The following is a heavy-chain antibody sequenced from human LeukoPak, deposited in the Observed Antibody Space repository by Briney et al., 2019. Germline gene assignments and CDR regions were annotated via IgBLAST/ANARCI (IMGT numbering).Heavy chain of an antibody. Sequence: SQTLSLTCAISGDSVSSNSAAWNWIRQSPSRGLEWLGRTYYRSKWYNDYAVSVKSRITINPDTSKNQFSLQLNSVTPEDTAVYYCARDIARNNWNDVTLLDYWGQGTLVTVSS. CDR3: ARDIARNNWNDVTLLDY. CDR1: GDSVSSNSAA. CDR2: TYYRSKWYN. D-gene: IGHD1-1*01. V-gene: IGHV6-1*01. J-gene: IGHJ4*02.